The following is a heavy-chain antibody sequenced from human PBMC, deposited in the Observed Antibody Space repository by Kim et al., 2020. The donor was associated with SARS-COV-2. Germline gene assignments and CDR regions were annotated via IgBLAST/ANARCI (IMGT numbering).Heavy chain of an antibody. Sequence: VKGRFTIARDNAQNSLYLQMNSLRDEDTAVYYCARSSYSSGSYYPYSFDYWGQGTLVTVSS. CDR3: ARSSYSSGSYYPYSFDY. J-gene: IGHJ4*02. V-gene: IGHV3-48*02. D-gene: IGHD3-10*01.